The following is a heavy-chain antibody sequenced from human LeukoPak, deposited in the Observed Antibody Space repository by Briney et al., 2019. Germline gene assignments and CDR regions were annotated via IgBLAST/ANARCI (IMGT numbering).Heavy chain of an antibody. CDR3: ARDVGGLLHF. D-gene: IGHD3-10*01. V-gene: IGHV1-18*01. J-gene: IGHJ4*02. Sequence: ASVKVSCKASGYTFTSYCISWVRQAPEQVLEWMGWISAYNSNTNYAHKLQGRVTMTTDTSTSTDYMELRSLKSEDTAIYYCARDVGGLLHFWGQGTLVTVSS. CDR2: ISAYNSNT. CDR1: GYTFTSYC.